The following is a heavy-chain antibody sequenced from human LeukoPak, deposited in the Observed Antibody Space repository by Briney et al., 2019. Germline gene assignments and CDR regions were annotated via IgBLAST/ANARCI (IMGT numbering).Heavy chain of an antibody. Sequence: SETLSLTCTVSGGSISSYYWSWIRQPPGKGLEWLGYIYYSGSTNYNPSLKSRVTISVDTSKNQFSLKLSSVTAADTAVYYCARAVDYGDYPYYFDYWGQGTLVTVSS. CDR3: ARAVDYGDYPYYFDY. CDR2: IYYSGST. V-gene: IGHV4-59*01. J-gene: IGHJ4*02. D-gene: IGHD4-17*01. CDR1: GGSISSYY.